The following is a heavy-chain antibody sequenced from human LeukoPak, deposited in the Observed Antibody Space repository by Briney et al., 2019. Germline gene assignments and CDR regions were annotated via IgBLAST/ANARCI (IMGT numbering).Heavy chain of an antibody. J-gene: IGHJ4*02. CDR2: ISGSGGST. Sequence: GGSLRLSCAASGFTFSSYAMSWVRQAPGKGLEWVSAISGSGGSTYYADSVKGRFTISRDNPKNTLYLQMNSLRAEDTAVYYCAKDLYDSSGYYLYYFDYWGQGTLVTVSS. CDR3: AKDLYDSSGYYLYYFDY. D-gene: IGHD3-22*01. CDR1: GFTFSSYA. V-gene: IGHV3-23*01.